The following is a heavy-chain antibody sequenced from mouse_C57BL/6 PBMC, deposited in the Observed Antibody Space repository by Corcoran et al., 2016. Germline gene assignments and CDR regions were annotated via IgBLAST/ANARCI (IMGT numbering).Heavy chain of an antibody. CDR2: INPNNGGT. Sequence: EVQLQQSGPELVKPGASVKISCKASGYTFTDYYMNWVKQSHGKSLEWIGDINPNNGGTSYNQKFKGKATLTVDKSSSTAYMELRSLTSEDSAVYYCARGDGYYGRFAYWGQGTLVTVSA. D-gene: IGHD2-3*01. V-gene: IGHV1-26*01. CDR3: ARGDGYYGRFAY. J-gene: IGHJ3*01. CDR1: GYTFTDYY.